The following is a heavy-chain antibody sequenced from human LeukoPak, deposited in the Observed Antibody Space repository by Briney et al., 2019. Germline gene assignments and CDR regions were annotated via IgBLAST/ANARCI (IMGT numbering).Heavy chain of an antibody. D-gene: IGHD2/OR15-2a*01. CDR1: GGSVSSGTYY. J-gene: IGHJ4*02. Sequence: SETLSLTCSVSGGSVSSGTYYWSWIRQPPGKGLEWIGYIYYGGTTNYNPSLKSRVTISVDMSKNQFSLKLSSVTASDTAVYYCARGATSLSYFDSRGQGTLVTVSS. CDR3: ARGATSLSYFDS. CDR2: IYYGGTT. V-gene: IGHV4-61*01.